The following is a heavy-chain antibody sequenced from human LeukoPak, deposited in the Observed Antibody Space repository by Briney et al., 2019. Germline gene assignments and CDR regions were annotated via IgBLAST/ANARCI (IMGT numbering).Heavy chain of an antibody. D-gene: IGHD5-12*01. CDR1: GFTFSTYG. CDR3: ARALYRWTFSGYENSGPEPDY. CDR2: IWYDGSNK. V-gene: IGHV3-33*01. J-gene: IGHJ4*02. Sequence: SGGSLRLSCAASGFTFSTYGMHWVRQAPGKGLEWVTVIWYDGSNKYYADSVKGRFTISRDNSNNTLYLQMNSLRDEDTAVYYCARALYRWTFSGYENSGPEPDYWGQGTLVIVSS.